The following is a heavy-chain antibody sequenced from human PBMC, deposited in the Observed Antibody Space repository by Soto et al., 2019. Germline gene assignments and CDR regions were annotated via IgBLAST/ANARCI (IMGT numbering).Heavy chain of an antibody. D-gene: IGHD1-26*01. Sequence: QVQLVESGGGVVQPGRSLRLSCAASGFTFSHYGIHWVRQAPGKGLEWLAVISDDGSNKHYADSVKGRFTVSRDKSKNTLYLQMNSLRAEDTAVYFCARYSGKYQGPIDYWGQGTLVTVSS. V-gene: IGHV3-30*03. J-gene: IGHJ4*02. CDR1: GFTFSHYG. CDR3: ARYSGKYQGPIDY. CDR2: ISDDGSNK.